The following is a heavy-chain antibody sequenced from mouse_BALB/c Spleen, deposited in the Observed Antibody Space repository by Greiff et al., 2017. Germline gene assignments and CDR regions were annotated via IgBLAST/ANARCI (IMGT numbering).Heavy chain of an antibody. Sequence: VQLQQSGPGLVKPSQSLSLTCSVTGYSITSGYYWNWIRQFPGNKLEWMGYISYDGSNNYNPSLKNRISITSDTSKNQFFLKLNSVTTEDTATYYCARGDWYFDVWGAGTTVTVSS. J-gene: IGHJ1*01. V-gene: IGHV3-6*02. CDR3: ARGDWYFDV. CDR1: GYSITSGYY. CDR2: ISYDGSN.